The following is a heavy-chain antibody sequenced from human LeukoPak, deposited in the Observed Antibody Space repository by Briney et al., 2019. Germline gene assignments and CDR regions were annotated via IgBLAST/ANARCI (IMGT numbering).Heavy chain of an antibody. V-gene: IGHV4-34*01. Sequence: PSETLSLTCAVYGGSFSGYCWSWIRQPPGKGLEWIGEINHSGSTNYNPSLKSRVTISVDTSKNQFSLKLSSVTAADTAVYYCARSRYSSSWYAYWGQGTLVTVSS. CDR2: INHSGST. CDR3: ARSRYSSSWYAY. CDR1: GGSFSGYC. J-gene: IGHJ4*02. D-gene: IGHD6-13*01.